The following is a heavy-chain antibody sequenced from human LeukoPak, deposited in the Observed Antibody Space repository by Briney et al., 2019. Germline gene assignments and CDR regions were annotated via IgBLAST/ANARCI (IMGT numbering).Heavy chain of an antibody. CDR3: AKDLQDIVVVPAAIGGY. CDR1: GFTFSSYA. CDR2: ISGSGGST. V-gene: IGHV3-23*01. Sequence: GGSLRLSCAASGFTFSSYAMSWVRQAPGKGLEWASAISGSGGSTYYADSVKGRFTISRDNSKNTLYLQMNSLRAEDTAVYYCAKDLQDIVVVPAAIGGYWGQGTLVTVSS. D-gene: IGHD2-2*02. J-gene: IGHJ4*02.